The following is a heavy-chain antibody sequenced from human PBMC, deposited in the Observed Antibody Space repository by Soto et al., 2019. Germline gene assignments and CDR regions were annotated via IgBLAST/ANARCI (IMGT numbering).Heavy chain of an antibody. D-gene: IGHD3-3*01. Sequence: QVQLVESGGGVVQPGRSLRLSCAASGFTFSSYGMHWVRQAPGKGLEWVAVISYDGSNKYYADSVKGRFTISRDNSKNTLYLQMNSLRAEDTAVYYCAKERSGIRCLPAVWGKGTTVTVSS. CDR1: GFTFSSYG. CDR2: ISYDGSNK. V-gene: IGHV3-30*18. J-gene: IGHJ6*04. CDR3: AKERSGIRCLPAV.